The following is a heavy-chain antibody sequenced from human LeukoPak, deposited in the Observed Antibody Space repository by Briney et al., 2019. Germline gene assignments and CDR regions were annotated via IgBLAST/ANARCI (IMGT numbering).Heavy chain of an antibody. V-gene: IGHV3-23*01. CDR1: GSTFSSYA. J-gene: IGHJ5*02. D-gene: IGHD5-18*01. CDR3: AKDKDTAMVSNWFDP. Sequence: GGSLGLSCAASGSTFSSYAMSWVRQAPGKGLEWVSAISGSGGSTYYADSVKGRFTISRDNSKNTLYLQMNSLRAEDTAVYYCAKDKDTAMVSNWFDPWGQGTLVTVSS. CDR2: ISGSGGST.